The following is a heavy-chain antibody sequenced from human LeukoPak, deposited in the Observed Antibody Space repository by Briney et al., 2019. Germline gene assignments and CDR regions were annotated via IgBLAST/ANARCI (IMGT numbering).Heavy chain of an antibody. V-gene: IGHV4-59*01. CDR1: GGSISSYY. CDR3: ARAVYDSSGSYYYYYYMDV. CDR2: IYYSGST. Sequence: SKTLSLTCTVSGGSISSYYWSWIRQPPGKGLEWIGYIYYSGSTNYNPSLKSRVTISVDTSKNQFSLKLSSVTAADTAVYYCARAVYDSSGSYYYYYYMDVWGKGTTVTISS. J-gene: IGHJ6*03. D-gene: IGHD3-22*01.